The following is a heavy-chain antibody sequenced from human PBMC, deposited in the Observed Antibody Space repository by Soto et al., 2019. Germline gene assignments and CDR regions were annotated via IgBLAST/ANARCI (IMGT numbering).Heavy chain of an antibody. CDR2: INHSGST. Sequence: SETLSLTCAVYGGSFSGYYWSWIRQPPGKGLEWIGEINHSGSTNYNPSLKSRVTISVDTSKNQFSLKLSSVTAADTAVYYCASFSALGYCSGGSCSSEYFQHWGQGTLVTVSS. CDR1: GGSFSGYY. J-gene: IGHJ1*01. D-gene: IGHD2-15*01. V-gene: IGHV4-34*01. CDR3: ASFSALGYCSGGSCSSEYFQH.